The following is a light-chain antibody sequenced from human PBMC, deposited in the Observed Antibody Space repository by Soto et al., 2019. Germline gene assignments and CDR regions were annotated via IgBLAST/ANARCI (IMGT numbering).Light chain of an antibody. CDR1: RSNIGTGYD. V-gene: IGLV1-40*01. CDR2: GNS. J-gene: IGLJ1*01. CDR3: QSYDSSLSEYV. Sequence: QSVLTQPPSVSGAPGQRVTISCTGSRSNIGTGYDVHWYQQLPGTAPKLLIYGNSNRPSGVPDRFSGSKSGTSASLAITGLQAEDEADYYCQSYDSSLSEYVFGTGTNLTVL.